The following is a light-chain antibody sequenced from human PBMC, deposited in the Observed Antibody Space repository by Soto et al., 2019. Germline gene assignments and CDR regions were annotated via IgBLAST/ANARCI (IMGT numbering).Light chain of an antibody. Sequence: LTQPASVSWAPGQSITIPPTGTSNDFCVYNYVSWYQQFPGRAPKLIIYDVTIRPSGVSFRFSGSKSGNTASLTISGLQAEDEAGYHCSSYSSTSTRRLFGAGTKVTVL. V-gene: IGLV2-14*03. CDR3: SSYSSTSTRRL. CDR1: SNDFCVYNY. J-gene: IGLJ1*01. CDR2: DVT.